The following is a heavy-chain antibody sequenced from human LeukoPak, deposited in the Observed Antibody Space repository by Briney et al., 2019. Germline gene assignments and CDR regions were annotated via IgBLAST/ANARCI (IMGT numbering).Heavy chain of an antibody. CDR3: ARDCSSTSCPNWFDP. Sequence: PGGSLRLSCAASGFSVSSNYMSWVRQAPGKGLEWVSIIYSGGTTYYADSVKGRFTISRDNAKNSLYLQMNSLRAEDTAVYYCARDCSSTSCPNWFDPWGQGTLVTVSS. CDR1: GFSVSSNY. J-gene: IGHJ5*02. CDR2: IYSGGTT. V-gene: IGHV3-53*01. D-gene: IGHD2-2*01.